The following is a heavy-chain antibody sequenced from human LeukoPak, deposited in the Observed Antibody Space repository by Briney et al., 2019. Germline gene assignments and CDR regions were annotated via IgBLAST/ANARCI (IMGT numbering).Heavy chain of an antibody. V-gene: IGHV3-30*04. Sequence: GGSLRLSCAASGFTFSSYAMHWVRQAPGKGLEWVAVISYDGSNKYYADSVKGRFTISRDNSKNTLYLQMNSLRAEDTAVYYCARARNVGATGFAFDIWGQGTMVTVSS. J-gene: IGHJ3*02. CDR1: GFTFSSYA. CDR3: ARARNVGATGFAFDI. D-gene: IGHD1-26*01. CDR2: ISYDGSNK.